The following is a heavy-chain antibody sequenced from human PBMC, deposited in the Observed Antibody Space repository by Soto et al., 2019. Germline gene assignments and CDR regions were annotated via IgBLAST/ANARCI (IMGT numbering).Heavy chain of an antibody. V-gene: IGHV3-48*03. J-gene: IGHJ4*02. CDR3: ASIGGDGRDWYSTPVFAL. D-gene: IGHD3-16*01. CDR2: ISRGGSGK. CDR1: GFSVRNYE. Sequence: EVQLLESGGGLAQPGGSLRLSCSASGFSVRNYEMKWVRQAAGKGPEWISGISRGGSGKYYADSVMGRFTMSIENSKNALFLQMNSLGVEDTALYYCASIGGDGRDWYSTPVFALWGQGPLVSVSS.